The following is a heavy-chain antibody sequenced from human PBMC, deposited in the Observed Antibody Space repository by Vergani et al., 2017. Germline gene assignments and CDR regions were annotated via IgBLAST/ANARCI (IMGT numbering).Heavy chain of an antibody. Sequence: QVHLVEPGGGVVQPGRSLRLSCVVSGCTSSYYGMHWVRQAPGKGLEWVAVISYDGTQKYYADSVKGRFTISRDNSKSTLYLQMNSLRTEDTAVYYCATKSCGTPGCQIGYFREWGQGTLVTVSS. CDR3: ATKSCGTPGCQIGYFRE. V-gene: IGHV3-30*03. CDR1: GCTSSYYG. J-gene: IGHJ1*01. CDR2: ISYDGTQK. D-gene: IGHD1-1*01.